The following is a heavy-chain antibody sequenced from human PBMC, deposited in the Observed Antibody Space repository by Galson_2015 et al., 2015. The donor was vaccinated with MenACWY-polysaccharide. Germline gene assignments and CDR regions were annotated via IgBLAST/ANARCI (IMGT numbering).Heavy chain of an antibody. CDR1: GSRFSNSG. CDR2: IQYDGSNK. Sequence: SLRLSCAASGSRFSNSGMHWVRQAPGKGLEWVAVIQYDGSNKVYADSVKDRFTISRDNSKNTVFLEMNTLGVEDTAVYYCAREGSRIVFHAFDIWGQGTMVIVSS. D-gene: IGHD2-2*01. CDR3: AREGSRIVFHAFDI. V-gene: IGHV3-33*01. J-gene: IGHJ3*02.